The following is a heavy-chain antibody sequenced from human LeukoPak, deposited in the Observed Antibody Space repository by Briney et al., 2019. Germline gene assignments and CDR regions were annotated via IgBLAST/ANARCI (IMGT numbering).Heavy chain of an antibody. CDR3: ARLFRDAFDI. Sequence: GGSLRLSCAASGFTFSSYSMNWVRQAPGKGLEWVSSISSSSSYIYYADSVKGRFTISRDNAKNSLYLQVNSLRAEDTAVYYCARLFRDAFDIWGQGTMVTVSS. CDR1: GFTFSSYS. CDR2: ISSSSSYI. J-gene: IGHJ3*02. V-gene: IGHV3-21*01.